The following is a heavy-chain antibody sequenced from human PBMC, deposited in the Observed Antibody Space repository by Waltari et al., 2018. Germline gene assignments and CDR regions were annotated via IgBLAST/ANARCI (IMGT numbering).Heavy chain of an antibody. CDR1: GGSFSGYY. D-gene: IGHD4-17*01. V-gene: IGHV4-34*01. CDR3: ARITTVTTSAFDI. J-gene: IGHJ3*02. CDR2: INHSGST. Sequence: QVQLQQWGAGLLTPSETLSLTCAVHGGSFSGYYWSWIRQPPGKGLEWIGEINHSGSTNYNPSLKSRVTISVDTSKNQFSLRLSSVTAADTAVYYCARITTVTTSAFDIWGQGTMVTVSS.